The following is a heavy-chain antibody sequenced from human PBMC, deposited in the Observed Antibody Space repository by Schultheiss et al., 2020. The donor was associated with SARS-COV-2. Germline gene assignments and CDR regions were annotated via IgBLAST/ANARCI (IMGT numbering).Heavy chain of an antibody. CDR3: AKDRECYDSDDY. Sequence: GGSLRLSCAASGFTFSSYDMNWVRQAPGKGLEWVSDISRSSGSIGYADSVKGRFTISRDNAKNSLYLQMNSLRAEDTALYYCAKDRECYDSDDYWGQGTLVTVSS. CDR2: ISRSSGSI. V-gene: IGHV3-48*04. J-gene: IGHJ4*02. CDR1: GFTFSSYD. D-gene: IGHD3-22*01.